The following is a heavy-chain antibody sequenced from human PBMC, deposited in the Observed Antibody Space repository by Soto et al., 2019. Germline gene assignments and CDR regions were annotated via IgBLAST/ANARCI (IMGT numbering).Heavy chain of an antibody. Sequence: ASVKVSCKASGYSFTSLDINWVRQTAGQGLEWMGWMEPSTGKTGYAQKFQGRVTMTRDTSINTAYMELTTLTSDDTAFYYCARGVSAGVDYWGQGTLVTVS. V-gene: IGHV1-8*01. CDR3: ARGVSAGVDY. CDR2: MEPSTGKT. J-gene: IGHJ4*02. CDR1: GYSFTSLD. D-gene: IGHD1-26*01.